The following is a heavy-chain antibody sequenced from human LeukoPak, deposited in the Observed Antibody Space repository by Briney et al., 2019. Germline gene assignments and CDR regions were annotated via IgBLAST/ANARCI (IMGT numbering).Heavy chain of an antibody. CDR1: GGSISSYY. V-gene: IGHV4-59*01. J-gene: IGHJ4*02. Sequence: PSETLSLTCTVSGGSISSYYWSWIRQPPGKGLEWIGYIYYSGSTNYNPSLKSRVTVSVDTSKNQFSLKLSSVTAADTAVYYCAGYDFWSGSPYYFDYWGQGTLVTVSS. D-gene: IGHD3-3*01. CDR3: AGYDFWSGSPYYFDY. CDR2: IYYSGST.